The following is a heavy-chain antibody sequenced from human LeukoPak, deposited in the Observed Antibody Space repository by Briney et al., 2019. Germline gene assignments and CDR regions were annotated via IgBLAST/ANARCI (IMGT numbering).Heavy chain of an antibody. CDR3: AELGITMIGGV. V-gene: IGHV3-7*01. CDR2: IKQDGSEK. J-gene: IGHJ6*04. CDR1: GFTFSSYW. D-gene: IGHD3-10*02. Sequence: GGSLRLSCATSGFTFSSYWMNWVRQAPGKGLEWVANIKQDGSEKHYVDSVKGRFTISRDNAKNSLYLQMNSLRAEDTAVYYCAELGITMIGGVWGKGTTVTISS.